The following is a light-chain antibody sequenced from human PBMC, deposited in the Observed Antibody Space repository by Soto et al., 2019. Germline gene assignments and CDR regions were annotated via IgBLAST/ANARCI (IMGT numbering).Light chain of an antibody. CDR2: AAS. Sequence: QLTQSPSSLAASVGDRVTITCRASQDMSSYLAWYQQRPGKAPKLLIYAASTLQSGVPSRFSGSGSGTDFTLTISSLQPEAFATYYCQQLNDYPLTFGQGTRLEI. V-gene: IGKV1-9*01. CDR1: QDMSSY. J-gene: IGKJ5*01. CDR3: QQLNDYPLT.